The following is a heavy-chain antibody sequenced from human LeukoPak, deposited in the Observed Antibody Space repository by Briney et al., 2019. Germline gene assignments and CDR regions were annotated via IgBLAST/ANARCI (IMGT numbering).Heavy chain of an antibody. CDR2: ISGGGGST. V-gene: IGHV3-23*01. D-gene: IGHD3-22*01. Sequence: PGGSLRLSCAASGFTFSSYAMSWVRQAPGKGLEWVSAISGGGGSTYYADSVKGRFTISRDNSKNTLYLQMNSLRAEDTAVYYCAKDRGYDSSGYLGFNAFDIWGQGTMVTVSS. J-gene: IGHJ3*02. CDR3: AKDRGYDSSGYLGFNAFDI. CDR1: GFTFSSYA.